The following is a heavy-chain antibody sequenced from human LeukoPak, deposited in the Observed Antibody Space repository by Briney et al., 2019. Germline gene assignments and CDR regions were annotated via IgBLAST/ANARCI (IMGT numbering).Heavy chain of an antibody. CDR3: AKVDGY. CDR1: GFIFSGYW. J-gene: IGHJ4*02. Sequence: PGGSLRLSCAGSGFIFSGYWMHWVRQAPGKGLMWVSRIKTDGTTTYYADSVKGRFTVSRDNAKNTLYLQMNSLRAEDTAVYYCAKVDGYWGQGTLVTVSS. V-gene: IGHV3-74*01. CDR2: IKTDGTTT. D-gene: IGHD5/OR15-5a*01.